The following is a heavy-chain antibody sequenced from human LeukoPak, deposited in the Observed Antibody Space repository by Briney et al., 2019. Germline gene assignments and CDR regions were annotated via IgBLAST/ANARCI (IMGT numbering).Heavy chain of an antibody. CDR3: AKGGFGYYDSSGYSDI. V-gene: IGHV3-9*01. CDR2: ISWNSGSI. J-gene: IGHJ3*02. Sequence: PGGSLRLSCAVSGFTFDDYAMHWVRQAPGKGLEWVSGISWNSGSIGYADSVKGRFTISRDNAKNSLYLQMNSLRAEDTALYYCAKGGFGYYDSSGYSDIWGQGTMVTVSS. D-gene: IGHD3-22*01. CDR1: GFTFDDYA.